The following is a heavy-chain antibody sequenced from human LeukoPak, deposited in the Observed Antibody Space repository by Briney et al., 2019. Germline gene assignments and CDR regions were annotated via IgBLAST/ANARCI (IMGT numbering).Heavy chain of an antibody. J-gene: IGHJ5*02. CDR1: GFTFSSYW. V-gene: IGHV3-7*01. CDR2: IKQDGSEK. CDR3: ARVPLYYDILTGSSIGNWFDP. D-gene: IGHD3-9*01. Sequence: GGSLRLSCAASGFTFSSYWMSWVRQAPGKGLEWVANIKQDGSEKYYVDSVKGRFTISRDNAKNSLYLQMNSLRAEDTAVYYCARVPLYYDILTGSSIGNWFDPWGQGTLVTVSS.